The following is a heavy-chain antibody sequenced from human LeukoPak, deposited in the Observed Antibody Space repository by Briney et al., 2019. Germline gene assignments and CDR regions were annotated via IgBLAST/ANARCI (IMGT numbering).Heavy chain of an antibody. CDR2: YIPVFGTA. V-gene: IGHV1-69*05. CDR1: GGTLSSHA. CDR3: ARDSGRYYDSSADDVPDL. D-gene: IGHD3-22*01. J-gene: IGHJ3*01. Sequence: ASVKVSCKPSGGTLSSHAINWVRQAPGQGLEWMGEYIPVFGTANYPQTFQGRVTISTDSSSGTAYLELGSLRIEDTAVYYCARDSGRYYDSSADDVPDLWGQGTLIIVSP.